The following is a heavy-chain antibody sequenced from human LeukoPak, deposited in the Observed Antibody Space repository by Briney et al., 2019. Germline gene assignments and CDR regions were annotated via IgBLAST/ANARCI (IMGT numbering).Heavy chain of an antibody. CDR2: ISATGLGT. D-gene: IGHD2-21*01. Sequence: PGGSLRLSCAASGFTFRSYGLSWVRWVPGEGLEWVSFISATGLGTYYVDSGKGRFIISRDNSKNTLFLQMNSLRAEDTAVYYCARLMRHMREDVYDVWGQGTMVIVSS. CDR1: GFTFRSYG. CDR3: ARLMRHMREDVYDV. V-gene: IGHV3-23*01. J-gene: IGHJ3*01.